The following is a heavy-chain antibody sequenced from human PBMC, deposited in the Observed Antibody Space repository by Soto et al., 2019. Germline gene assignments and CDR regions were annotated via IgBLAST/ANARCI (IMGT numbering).Heavy chain of an antibody. D-gene: IGHD3-3*01. J-gene: IGHJ4*02. CDR1: GFTFSSYG. V-gene: IGHV3-30*18. CDR3: AKETIFGVVPGPDFDY. Sequence: GGSLRLSCAASGFTFSSYGMHWVRQAPGKGLEWVAVISYDGSNKYYADSVKGRFTISRDNSKNTLYLQMNSLRAEDTAVYYCAKETIFGVVPGPDFDYWGQGTLVTVSS. CDR2: ISYDGSNK.